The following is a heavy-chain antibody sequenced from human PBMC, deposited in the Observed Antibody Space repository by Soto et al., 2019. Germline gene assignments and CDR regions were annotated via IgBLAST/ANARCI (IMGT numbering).Heavy chain of an antibody. J-gene: IGHJ4*02. V-gene: IGHV4-31*03. CDR3: ARGSLWSEFDY. CDR2: IYYSGST. Sequence: SETLSLTCTVSGGSISSGGYYWSWIRQHPGKGLEWIGYIYYSGSTYYNPSLKSRVTISVDTSKNQFSLKLSSVTAADTAVYYCARGSLWSEFDYWGQGTLVHRLL. CDR1: GGSISSGGYY. D-gene: IGHD3-16*01.